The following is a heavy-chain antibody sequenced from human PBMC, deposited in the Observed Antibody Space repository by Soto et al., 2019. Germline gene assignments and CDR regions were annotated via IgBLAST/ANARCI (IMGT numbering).Heavy chain of an antibody. Sequence: QALLVQSGAELKKPGASVKVSCKASGFTFTGYYMHWVRQAPGQGPEWMGWINPNTGGTKYAQKSQGWVTMTRDTSIITAYLEVTRLSSNDTAVYYCARDQGSWPYNWFDFWGQGTLVTVSS. CDR2: INPNTGGT. CDR1: GFTFTGYY. D-gene: IGHD6-19*01. CDR3: ARDQGSWPYNWFDF. V-gene: IGHV1-2*04. J-gene: IGHJ5*01.